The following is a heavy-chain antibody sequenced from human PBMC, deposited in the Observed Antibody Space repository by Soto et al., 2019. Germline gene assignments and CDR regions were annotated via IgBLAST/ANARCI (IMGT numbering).Heavy chain of an antibody. CDR3: AHTSKSDYVVY. V-gene: IGHV2-5*01. CDR1: GFSLSTTGVG. CDR2: IYWNDDK. Sequence: SGPTLVNPTQTLTPTCTCSGFSLSTTGVGVGWIRQPPAKALEWLALIYWNDDKRYNPSLKSRLTITKDTSKNQVVLTMTNMDPVDTATYYCAHTSKSDYVVYWGQGTLVTVSS. J-gene: IGHJ4*02.